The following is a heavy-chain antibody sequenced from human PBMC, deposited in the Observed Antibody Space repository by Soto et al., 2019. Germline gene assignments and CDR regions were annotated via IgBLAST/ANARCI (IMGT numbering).Heavy chain of an antibody. D-gene: IGHD4-17*01. CDR2: IYYSGST. Sequence: SETLSLTCTVSGGSIIGSYWSWIRQPPGKGPEWIGYIYYSGSTNYNPSLKSRVTISVDTSKNQFSLKLSSVTAADTAVYYCARDSRSTVTMFDYWGQGTLVTVSS. CDR1: GGSIIGSY. J-gene: IGHJ4*02. CDR3: ARDSRSTVTMFDY. V-gene: IGHV4-59*01.